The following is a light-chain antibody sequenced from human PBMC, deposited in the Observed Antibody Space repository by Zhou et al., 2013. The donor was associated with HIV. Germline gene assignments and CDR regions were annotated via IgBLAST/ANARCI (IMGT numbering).Light chain of an antibody. J-gene: IGKJ5*01. CDR3: QQYSTHPIT. CDR1: QSISSW. CDR2: KAS. Sequence: DIQMTQSPSTLSASVGDRVTITCRASQSISSWLAWYQQKPGKAPKLLIYKASSLESGVPSRFSGSGSGTEFTLTVSRLQPDDSATYYCQQYSTHPITFGQGTRLEI. V-gene: IGKV1-5*03.